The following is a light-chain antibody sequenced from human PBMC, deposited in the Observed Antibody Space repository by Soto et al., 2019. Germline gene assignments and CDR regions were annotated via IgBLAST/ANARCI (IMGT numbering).Light chain of an antibody. CDR2: GAS. CDR1: QGVNTN. Sequence: EIVMTQSPATLSVSPGERATLSCSASQGVNTNLAWYQQKPGQAPRLLIYGASTRATDVPARFSGSGSGTVFTLTISSLQSEDFAVYYCQQYSNWPPYTFGQGTKLEIK. J-gene: IGKJ2*01. V-gene: IGKV3-15*01. CDR3: QQYSNWPPYT.